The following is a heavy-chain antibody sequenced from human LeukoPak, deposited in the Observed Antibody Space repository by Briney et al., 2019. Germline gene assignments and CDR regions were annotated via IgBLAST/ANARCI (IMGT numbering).Heavy chain of an antibody. V-gene: IGHV3-30*02. CDR3: AKDDSRSWSAFDY. Sequence: GGSLRLSCAASGFIFSNYDMHWVRQAPGKGLEWVAFIRYDGSNKYYADSVKGRFTISRDNSKNTLYVQMNSLRAEDTAVYYCAKDDSRSWSAFDYWGQGTLVTVSS. D-gene: IGHD6-13*01. J-gene: IGHJ4*02. CDR1: GFIFSNYD. CDR2: IRYDGSNK.